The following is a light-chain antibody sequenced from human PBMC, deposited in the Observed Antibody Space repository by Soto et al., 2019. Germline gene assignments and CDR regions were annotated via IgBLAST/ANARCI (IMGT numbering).Light chain of an antibody. J-gene: IGKJ1*01. CDR1: QNINNY. CDR2: DAS. Sequence: DIQMTQSPSSLSASVGDRVTITCQASQNINNYLNWYQQKPGKAPKLLIYDASSLESGVPSRFSGSGSGTEFTLTISSLQPDDFATYYCQQYNSYWTFGQGTKVDIK. CDR3: QQYNSYWT. V-gene: IGKV1-5*01.